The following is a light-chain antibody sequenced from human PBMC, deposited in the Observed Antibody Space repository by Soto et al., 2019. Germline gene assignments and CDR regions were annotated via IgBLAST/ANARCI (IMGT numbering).Light chain of an antibody. CDR2: QDS. V-gene: IGLV1-47*01. CDR3: TAWDDSLSGPV. Sequence: QSVLTQPPSASGTPGQRVTISCSGSGSNIGSRYVYWYRQVPGTAPKLLIYQDSQLPSGVPDRFSGSKSGTSASLAISGLRSEDEADYYCTAWDDSLSGPVFGGGTKVTVL. CDR1: GSNIGSRY. J-gene: IGLJ3*02.